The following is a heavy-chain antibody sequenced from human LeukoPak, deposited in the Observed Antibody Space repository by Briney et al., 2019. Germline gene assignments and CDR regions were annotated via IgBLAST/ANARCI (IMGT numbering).Heavy chain of an antibody. J-gene: IGHJ5*01. CDR1: GFTFSSYA. V-gene: IGHV3-23*01. Sequence: PGGSLRLSCAASGFTFSSYAMSWVRQAPGKGLEWVSTISGSGGSTYYADSVKGRFTISRDNSKNTLYLQMNSLRAEDTAVYYCAKDGYSSGWYDCWGQGTLVTVSS. CDR3: AKDGYSSGWYDC. CDR2: ISGSGGST. D-gene: IGHD6-19*01.